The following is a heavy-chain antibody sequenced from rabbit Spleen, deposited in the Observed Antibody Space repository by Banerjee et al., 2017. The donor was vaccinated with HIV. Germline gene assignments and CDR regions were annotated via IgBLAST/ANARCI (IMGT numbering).Heavy chain of an antibody. D-gene: IGHD1-1*01. CDR1: GIDFTKYY. CDR3: AREDVGGSVSL. J-gene: IGHJ4*01. Sequence: QEQLEESGGGLVKPEGTLTLTCKASGIDFTKYYISWVRQAPGKGLEWIGIIYAAKGSTDYASWVNGRFTISSDNAQNTLYLQLSTLTAADTATYFCAREDVGGSVSLWGPGTLVTVS. CDR2: IYAAKGST. V-gene: IGHV1S43*01.